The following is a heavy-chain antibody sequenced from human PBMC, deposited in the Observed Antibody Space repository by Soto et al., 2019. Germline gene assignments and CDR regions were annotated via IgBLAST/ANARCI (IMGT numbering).Heavy chain of an antibody. CDR3: ASPASTAMIFGAFDI. V-gene: IGHV3-21*01. D-gene: IGHD5-18*01. Sequence: GGSLRLSCVTSGITFSSYSMSWVRQAPGKGLEWVSSITSSSSYKYYADSVKGRFTISRDNAKNSLYLQMSSLRAEDTAMYYCASPASTAMIFGAFDIWGQGTMVTVSS. CDR1: GITFSSYS. CDR2: ITSSSSYK. J-gene: IGHJ3*02.